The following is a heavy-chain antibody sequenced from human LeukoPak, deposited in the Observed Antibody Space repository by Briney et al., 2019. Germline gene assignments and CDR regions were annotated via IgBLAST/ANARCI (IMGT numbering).Heavy chain of an antibody. CDR3: ARIDYYDSSGYYGTAFDI. Sequence: SETLSLTCTVSGGSISSYYWSWIRQPPGKGLEWIGEINHSGSTNYNPSLKSRVTISVDKSKNQFSLKLSSVTAADTAVYYCARIDYYDSSGYYGTAFDIWGQGTMVTVSS. J-gene: IGHJ3*02. D-gene: IGHD3-22*01. CDR2: INHSGST. CDR1: GGSISSYY. V-gene: IGHV4-34*01.